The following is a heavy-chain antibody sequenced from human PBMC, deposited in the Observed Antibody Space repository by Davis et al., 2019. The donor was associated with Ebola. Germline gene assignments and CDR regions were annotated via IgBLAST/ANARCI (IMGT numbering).Heavy chain of an antibody. CDR2: INPNSGGT. Sequence: ASVKVSCKASGYTFTGYYMHWVRQAPGQGLEWMGWINPNSGGTNYAQKFQGRVTMTRDTSISTAYMELSSLRSEDTAVYYCARDYSNYDPYFDYWGQGTLVTVSS. CDR1: GYTFTGYY. V-gene: IGHV1-2*02. CDR3: ARDYSNYDPYFDY. J-gene: IGHJ4*02. D-gene: IGHD4-11*01.